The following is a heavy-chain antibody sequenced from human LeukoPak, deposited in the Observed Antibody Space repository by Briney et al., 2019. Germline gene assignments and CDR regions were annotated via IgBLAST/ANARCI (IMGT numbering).Heavy chain of an antibody. CDR2: ISSSGTTI. Sequence: PGGSLRLSCAASGFTFSSYWMHWVRQGPGKGLEWVSYISSSGTTIHYADSVKGRFTISRDNAKNSVYLQMTSLRAEDTALYYCAKDATAVPGTVYMDVWGKGTTVTISS. CDR3: AKDATAVPGTVYMDV. J-gene: IGHJ6*03. V-gene: IGHV3-48*04. CDR1: GFTFSSYW. D-gene: IGHD6-13*01.